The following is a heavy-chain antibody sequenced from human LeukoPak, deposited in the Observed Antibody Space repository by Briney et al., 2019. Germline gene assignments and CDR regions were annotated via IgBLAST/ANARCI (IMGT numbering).Heavy chain of an antibody. Sequence: KVSFKASGYTFTIYGISWVRQAPGQGLEWMGWISAYNGNTNYAQKLQGRVTMTTDTSTSTAYMELRSLRSDDTAVYYCARDPLVVVAATYYYYYGMDVWGQGTTVTVSS. V-gene: IGHV1-18*01. CDR3: ARDPLVVVAATYYYYYGMDV. CDR2: ISAYNGNT. D-gene: IGHD2-15*01. J-gene: IGHJ6*02. CDR1: GYTFTIYG.